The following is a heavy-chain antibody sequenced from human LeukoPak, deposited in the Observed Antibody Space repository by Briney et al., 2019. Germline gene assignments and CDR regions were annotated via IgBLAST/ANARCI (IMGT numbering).Heavy chain of an antibody. CDR1: GFIFSSYA. D-gene: IGHD6-19*01. Sequence: PGGSLRLSCAASGFIFSSYAMSWVRQAPGKGLEWVSAISGSGGSTYYADSVKGRFTISRDNAKNSLYLQMNSLRAEDTAVYYCARDQPVASSGWYPLDYWGQGTLVTVSS. J-gene: IGHJ4*02. V-gene: IGHV3-23*01. CDR3: ARDQPVASSGWYPLDY. CDR2: ISGSGGST.